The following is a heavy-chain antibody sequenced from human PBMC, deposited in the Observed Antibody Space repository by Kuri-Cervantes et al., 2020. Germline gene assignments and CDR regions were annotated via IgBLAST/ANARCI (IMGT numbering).Heavy chain of an antibody. CDR1: GYTFTGYY. D-gene: IGHD6-13*01. Sequence: ASVKVSCKASGYTFTGYYMHWVRQAPGQGLERMGWINPNSGGTNYAQKFQGWVTMTRDTSISTAYMELSRLRSDDTAVYYCARVDPSIAAAGNFDYWGQGTLVTVSS. CDR3: ARVDPSIAAAGNFDY. V-gene: IGHV1-2*04. CDR2: INPNSGGT. J-gene: IGHJ4*02.